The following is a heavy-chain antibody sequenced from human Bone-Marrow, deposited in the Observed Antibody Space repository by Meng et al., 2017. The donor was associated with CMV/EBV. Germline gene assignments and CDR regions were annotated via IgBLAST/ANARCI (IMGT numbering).Heavy chain of an antibody. CDR2: IWYDGSNK. Sequence: LSLTCAASGFTFSSYGMHWVRQAPGKGLEWVAVIWYDGSNKYYADSVKGRFTNSRDNSKNTLYLQMNSLRAEDTAVYYCAKGQQLVVYGMDVWGQGTTVTVSS. CDR1: GFTFSSYG. D-gene: IGHD6-6*01. CDR3: AKGQQLVVYGMDV. J-gene: IGHJ6*02. V-gene: IGHV3-33*06.